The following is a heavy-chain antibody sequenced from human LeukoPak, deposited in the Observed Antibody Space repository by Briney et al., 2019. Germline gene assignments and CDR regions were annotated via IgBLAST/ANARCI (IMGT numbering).Heavy chain of an antibody. V-gene: IGHV4-39*07. CDR3: ARGGLLWFGELVDY. CDR1: GGSISSSSYY. J-gene: IGHJ4*02. D-gene: IGHD3-10*01. Sequence: SETLSLTCTVSGGSISSSSYYWGWIRQPPGKGLEWIGSIYYSGSTYYNPSLKSRVTISVDTSKNQFSLKLSSVTAADTAVYYCARGGLLWFGELVDYWGQGTLVTVSS. CDR2: IYYSGST.